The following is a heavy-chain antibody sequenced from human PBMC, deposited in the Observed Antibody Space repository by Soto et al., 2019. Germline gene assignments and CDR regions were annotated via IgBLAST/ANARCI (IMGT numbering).Heavy chain of an antibody. J-gene: IGHJ5*02. CDR3: ARGSGYSTSHNWFDP. CDR2: INPSGGST. V-gene: IGHV1-46*01. Sequence: ASVKVSCKASGYTLTSYYMHWVRQAPGQGLEWVGIINPSGGSTTYAQKFQGRVTMTRDTSTSTVYMELRSLRSDDTAVYYCARGSGYSTSHNWFDPWGQGTRVTVSS. D-gene: IGHD5-12*01. CDR1: GYTLTSYY.